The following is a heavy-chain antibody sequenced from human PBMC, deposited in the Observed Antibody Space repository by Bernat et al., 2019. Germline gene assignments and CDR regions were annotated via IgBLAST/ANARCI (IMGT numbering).Heavy chain of an antibody. D-gene: IGHD5-12*01. Sequence: QVPLQESGPGLVKPSQTLSLTCTVSGGSISSDGYYWSWIRQHPGKGLEWIGYIYYSGSTYYNPSLKSRVTISVDTSKNQFSLKLSSVTAADTAVYYCARNKLVATSPFDYWGQGTLVTVSS. V-gene: IGHV4-31*03. CDR1: GGSISSDGYY. CDR3: ARNKLVATSPFDY. CDR2: IYYSGST. J-gene: IGHJ4*02.